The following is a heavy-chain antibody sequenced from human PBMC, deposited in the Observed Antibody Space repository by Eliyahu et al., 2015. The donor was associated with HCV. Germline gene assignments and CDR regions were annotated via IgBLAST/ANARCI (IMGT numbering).Heavy chain of an antibody. V-gene: IGHV4-39*01. CDR3: TRHEGPRFTMILAALNAFDI. J-gene: IGHJ3*02. CDR1: GXSISXSTYX. D-gene: IGHD3-22*01. CDR2: ISYSGST. Sequence: QLRLQESGPGRVKPSXTLSLTCTVSGXSISXSTYXXXWIRQPPGKGLEWIGSISYSGSTHYNPSLTSRVIISVDTSKNQFSLNLSSVTAADTAVYFCTRHEGPRFTMILAALNAFDIWGQGTMVTVSS.